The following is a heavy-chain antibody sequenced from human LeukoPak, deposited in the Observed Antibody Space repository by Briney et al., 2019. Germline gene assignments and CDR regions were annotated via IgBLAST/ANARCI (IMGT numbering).Heavy chain of an antibody. CDR1: GGSISSYY. CDR3: ARLGDLGYFDY. Sequence: SETLSLTCTVSGGSISSYYWSWIRQPPGKGLEWIGYIYYSGSTNYNPSLKSRVTISVDTSKNQFSLKLSSVTAADTAVYYCARLGDLGYFDYWGQGTLVTVSS. CDR2: IYYSGST. V-gene: IGHV4-59*08. D-gene: IGHD1-26*01. J-gene: IGHJ4*02.